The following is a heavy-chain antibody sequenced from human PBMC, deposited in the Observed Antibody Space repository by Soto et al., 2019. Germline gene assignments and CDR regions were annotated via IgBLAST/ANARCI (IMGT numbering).Heavy chain of an antibody. D-gene: IGHD6-6*01. CDR3: ARGSRRCPSIATRGVRDNWFDP. V-gene: IGHV4-34*01. Sequence: QVQLQQWGAGLLKPSETLSLTCAVYGGSFSVYSWTWIRQPPGKGLEWIGEISHSGSTTYNPSHKSRRTISVDTSQSHLSLKLTSVTAVDTAVYYCARGSRRCPSIATRGVRDNWFDPWGQVTLVTVSS. CDR1: GGSFSVYS. CDR2: ISHSGST. J-gene: IGHJ5*02.